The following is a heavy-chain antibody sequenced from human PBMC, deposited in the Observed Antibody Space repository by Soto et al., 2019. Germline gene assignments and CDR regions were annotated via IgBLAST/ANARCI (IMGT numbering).Heavy chain of an antibody. CDR2: ISYDGSNK. Sequence: GGSLRLSCAASGFTFSSYGMHWVRQAPGKGLEWVAVISYDGSNKYYADSVKGRFTISRDNSKNTLYLQMNSLRAEDTAVYYCAKDPAPRYQPLLYYFDYWGQGTLVTVSS. CDR1: GFTFSSYG. CDR3: AKDPAPRYQPLLYYFDY. J-gene: IGHJ4*02. D-gene: IGHD2-21*02. V-gene: IGHV3-30*18.